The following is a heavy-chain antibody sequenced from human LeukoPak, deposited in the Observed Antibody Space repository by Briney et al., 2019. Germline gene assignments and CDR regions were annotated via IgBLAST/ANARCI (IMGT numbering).Heavy chain of an antibody. V-gene: IGHV3-11*01. CDR2: ISSSGSTR. D-gene: IGHD4-11*01. CDR1: GFTFSDYY. CDR3: ARVPPTYSNYMDV. J-gene: IGHJ6*03. Sequence: GGSLRLSCAASGFTFSDYYMSWIRQAPGKRLECVSDISSSGSTRYYADSVKGRFTISRDNAKNSLYLQMNSLRAEDTAVYYCARVPPTYSNYMDVWGKGTTVTVSS.